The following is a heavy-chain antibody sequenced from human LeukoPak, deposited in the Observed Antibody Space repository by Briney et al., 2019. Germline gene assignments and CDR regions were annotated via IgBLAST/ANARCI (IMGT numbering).Heavy chain of an antibody. CDR3: ARESRRVQIAARPLDY. J-gene: IGHJ4*02. V-gene: IGHV4-34*01. Sequence: KSSETLSLTCAVYGGSFSGYYWSWIRQPPGKGLEWIGEINHSGSTNYNPSLKSRVTISVDTSKNQFSLKLSSVTAADTAVYYCARESRRVQIAARPLDYWGQGTLVTVSS. CDR1: GGSFSGYY. CDR2: INHSGST. D-gene: IGHD6-6*01.